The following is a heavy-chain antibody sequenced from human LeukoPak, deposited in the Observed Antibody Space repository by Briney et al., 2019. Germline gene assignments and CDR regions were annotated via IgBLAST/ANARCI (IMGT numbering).Heavy chain of an antibody. CDR3: AKGGRPAAGWYIFDY. D-gene: IGHD6-13*01. J-gene: IGHJ4*02. CDR1: GFAFTSHV. CDR2: ITTNGDNT. Sequence: GGSLRLSCAASGFAFTSHVMNWVRQAPGKGLEWVSTITTNGDNTYYADSVKGRFTISRDNSKNTLYLQVNSLRAEDTAIYYCAKGGRPAAGWYIFDYWGQGTLVTVSS. V-gene: IGHV3-23*01.